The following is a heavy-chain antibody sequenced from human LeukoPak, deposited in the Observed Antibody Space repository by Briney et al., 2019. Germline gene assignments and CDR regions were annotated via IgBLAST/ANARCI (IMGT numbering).Heavy chain of an antibody. CDR1: GGTFSSYA. D-gene: IGHD3-22*01. Sequence: SVKVSCKASGGTFSSYAISWVRQAPGQGLEWMGGIIPIFGTANYAQKFQGRVTITADESTSTAYMELSSLRSEDTAVYYGASRLFYYDRSGSLDYGARGPRVPVPS. V-gene: IGHV1-69*13. J-gene: IGHJ4*02. CDR2: IIPIFGTA. CDR3: ASRLFYYDRSGSLDY.